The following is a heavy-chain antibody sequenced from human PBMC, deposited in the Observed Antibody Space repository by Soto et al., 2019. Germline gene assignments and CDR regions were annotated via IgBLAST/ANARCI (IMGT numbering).Heavy chain of an antibody. CDR1: GFTFSSYS. CDR2: ISSSSSYI. V-gene: IGHV3-21*01. J-gene: IGHJ6*02. D-gene: IGHD6-13*01. CDR3: ARASYSRGSPGMDV. Sequence: GGSLRLSCAASGFTFSSYSMNWVRQAPGKGLEWVSSISSSSSYIYYADSVKGRFTISRDNAKNSLYLQMNSLRAEDTAVYYCARASYSRGSPGMDVWGQGTTVTVSS.